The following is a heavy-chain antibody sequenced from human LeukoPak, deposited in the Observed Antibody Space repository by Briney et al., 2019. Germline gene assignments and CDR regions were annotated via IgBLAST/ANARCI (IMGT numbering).Heavy chain of an antibody. J-gene: IGHJ4*02. Sequence: GGSLRLSCAASGFTFSSYSMNWVRQAPGKGLEWVSAISGSGGSTYYADSVKGRFTISRDNSKNTLYLQMNSLRAEDTAVYYCAKDLPPANYCSGGSCYQGFDYWGQGTLVTVSS. CDR1: GFTFSSYS. V-gene: IGHV3-23*01. D-gene: IGHD2-15*01. CDR3: AKDLPPANYCSGGSCYQGFDY. CDR2: ISGSGGST.